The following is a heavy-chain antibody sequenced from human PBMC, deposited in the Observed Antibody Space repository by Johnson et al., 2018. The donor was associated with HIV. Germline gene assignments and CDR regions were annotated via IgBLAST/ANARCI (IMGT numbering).Heavy chain of an antibody. CDR2: ISGSGGST. D-gene: IGHD6-13*01. J-gene: IGHJ3*02. CDR1: GFTFSSYA. CDR3: AKYSSTTSGYRSSWYVSGAFDI. Sequence: VQLVESGGGLVQPGGSLRLSCAASGFTFSSYAMSWVRQAPGKGLEWVSAISGSGGSTYYADPVKGRFTISRDNSKTTLYLQMNSLRAEDTAVYYCAKYSSTTSGYRSSWYVSGAFDIWGQGTMVTVSS. V-gene: IGHV3-23*04.